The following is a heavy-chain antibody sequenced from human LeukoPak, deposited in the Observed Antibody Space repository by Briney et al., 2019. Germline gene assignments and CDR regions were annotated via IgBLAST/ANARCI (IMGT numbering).Heavy chain of an antibody. CDR2: ISGSGGST. CDR1: GFTFSSYA. V-gene: IGHV3-23*01. J-gene: IGHJ4*02. D-gene: IGHD3-10*01. Sequence: PGGSLRLSCAASGFTFSSYAMSWVRQAPGKGLEWVSAISGSGGSTYYADSVKGRFTISRDSSKNTLYLQMNSLRAEDTAVYYCAKNPHVLPWFGELSYWGQGTLVTVSS. CDR3: AKNPHVLPWFGELSY.